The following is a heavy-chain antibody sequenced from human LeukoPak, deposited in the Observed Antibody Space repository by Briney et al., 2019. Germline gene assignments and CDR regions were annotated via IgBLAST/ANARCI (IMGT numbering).Heavy chain of an antibody. J-gene: IGHJ3*02. CDR2: IKQDGSEK. CDR1: GFTVSSNY. CDR3: ASYYGSGSRRAFDI. V-gene: IGHV3-7*03. Sequence: GGSLRLSCAASGFTVSSNYMSWVRQAPGKGLEWVANIKQDGSEKYYVDSVKGRFTISRDNAKNSLYLQMNSLRAEDTAVYYCASYYGSGSRRAFDIWGQGTMVTVSS. D-gene: IGHD3-10*01.